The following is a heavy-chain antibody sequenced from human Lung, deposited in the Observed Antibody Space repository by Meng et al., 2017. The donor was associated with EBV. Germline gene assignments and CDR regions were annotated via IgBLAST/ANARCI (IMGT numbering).Heavy chain of an antibody. CDR3: ANRREVRPYYFDS. CDR2: IYHSGST. V-gene: IGHV4-4*02. J-gene: IGHJ4*02. D-gene: IGHD1-26*01. CDR1: GGSIGSSNW. Sequence: QGQLEGSRSGLGSPSGPLSLTCAVSGGSIGSSNWWSWVRQTPGKGLEWIGEIYHSGSTNYNPSLKSRITISVDESKNQFSLRLKSVTAADTAVYYCANRREVRPYYFDSWGQGTLVTVSS.